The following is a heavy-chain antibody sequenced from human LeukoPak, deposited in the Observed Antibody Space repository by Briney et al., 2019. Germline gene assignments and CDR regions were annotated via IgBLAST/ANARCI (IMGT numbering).Heavy chain of an antibody. CDR3: ARGTGTSRFWCFDL. CDR1: GFTFSSYA. CDR2: ISYDGSNK. D-gene: IGHD3-10*01. Sequence: GGSLRLSCAASGFTFSSYAMHLVRQAPGKRLEWVAVISYDGSNKFYAYSLKGLFTFSRDNSKNTVYLQLDSLRAEETAVYYCARGTGTSRFWCFDLWGRGTVVTVSS. J-gene: IGHJ2*01. V-gene: IGHV3-30*04.